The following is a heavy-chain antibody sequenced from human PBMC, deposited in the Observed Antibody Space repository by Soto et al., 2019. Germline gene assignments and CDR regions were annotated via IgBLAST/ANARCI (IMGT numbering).Heavy chain of an antibody. CDR1: GYRLNSYW. CDR3: AKLVAGSSYFDY. CDR2: NYPGDSDP. J-gene: IGHJ4*02. D-gene: IGHD6-6*01. Sequence: GESLKISCKGSGYRLNSYWLGWVRQMPGKGLEWVGINYPGDSDPRYRPSFQGQVNILADKSISTAYLQGCSLKTSDTAMYCCAKLVAGSSYFDYWGQGTLVTVSS. V-gene: IGHV5-51*01.